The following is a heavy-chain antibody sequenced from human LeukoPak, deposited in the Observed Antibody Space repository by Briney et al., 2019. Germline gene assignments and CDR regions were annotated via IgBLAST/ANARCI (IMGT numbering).Heavy chain of an antibody. Sequence: SETLSLTCAVYGGSFSGYYWSWIRQPPGKGLEWIGEIEHGGSTVYNPSLESRVSMSVDTSKNQFSLRLTSVAAADTAVYYCARVGMATIPNYFYYYMDVWGKGTTVTVSS. V-gene: IGHV4-34*01. CDR1: GGSFSGYY. J-gene: IGHJ6*03. CDR3: ARVGMATIPNYFYYYMDV. CDR2: IEHGGST. D-gene: IGHD5-24*01.